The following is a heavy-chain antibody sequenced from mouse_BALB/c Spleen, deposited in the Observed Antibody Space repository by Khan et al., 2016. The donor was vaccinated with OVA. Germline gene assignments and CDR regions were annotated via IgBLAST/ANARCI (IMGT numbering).Heavy chain of an antibody. J-gene: IGHJ4*01. CDR2: ISYSGST. CDR1: GYSITSDYA. D-gene: IGHD2-3*01. CDR3: ARDGSRYNYAMDY. V-gene: IGHV3-2*02. Sequence: VQLKQSGPGLVKPSQSLSLTCTVTGYSITSDYAWNWIRQFPGNKLEWMGYISYSGSTNYNPALKSRISITRDTSKNQFFMHLNSVTTEDTATNYCARDGSRYNYAMDYWGQGTSVTVSS.